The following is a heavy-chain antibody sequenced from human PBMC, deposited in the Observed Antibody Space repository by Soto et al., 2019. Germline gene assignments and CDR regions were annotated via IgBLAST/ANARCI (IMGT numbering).Heavy chain of an antibody. CDR1: GGSISSSSYY. CDR2: SYYSGST. V-gene: IGHV4-39*01. Sequence: QLQLQESDPGLVKPSETLSLSCSVSGGSISSSSYYWGWIRQPPGKVLEWIVGSYYSGSTVYNPSINSCVTISVDTSSYQFSLKPSSVTSEDTAVYYGERRGKPPNYDFWSGYSHEDSWGQGTLVTVSS. D-gene: IGHD3-3*01. J-gene: IGHJ4*02. CDR3: ERRGKPPNYDFWSGYSHEDS.